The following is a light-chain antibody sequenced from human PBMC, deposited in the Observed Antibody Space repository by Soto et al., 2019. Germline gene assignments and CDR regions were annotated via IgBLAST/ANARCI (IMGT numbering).Light chain of an antibody. Sequence: EIVMTQSPATLSVSPGERATLSCWASQSVGGILAWYQQKPGQAPRLLIYGTSSRATGIPARFSGSGSGTEFTLTISSLQSEDFALYYCQQYNNWPPLTFGGGTKVEIK. CDR1: QSVGGI. CDR3: QQYNNWPPLT. V-gene: IGKV3-15*01. J-gene: IGKJ4*01. CDR2: GTS.